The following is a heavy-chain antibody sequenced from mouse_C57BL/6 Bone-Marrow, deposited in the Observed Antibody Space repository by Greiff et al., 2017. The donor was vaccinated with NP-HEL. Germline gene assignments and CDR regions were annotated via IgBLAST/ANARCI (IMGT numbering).Heavy chain of an antibody. J-gene: IGHJ2*01. CDR1: GFNIKDDY. D-gene: IGHD3-2*02. V-gene: IGHV14-4*01. Sequence: VQLQQSGAELVRPGASVKLSCTASGFNIKDDYMHWVKQRPEQGLEWIGWIDPENGDTEYASKFQGKATITADTSSNTAYLQLSSLTSEDTAVYYCTTGTAQATWDYWGQGTTLTVSS. CDR3: TTGTAQATWDY. CDR2: IDPENGDT.